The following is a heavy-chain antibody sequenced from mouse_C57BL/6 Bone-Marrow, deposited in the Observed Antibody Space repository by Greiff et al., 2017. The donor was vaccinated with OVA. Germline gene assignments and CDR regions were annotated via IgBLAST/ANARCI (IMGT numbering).Heavy chain of an antibody. D-gene: IGHD1-1*02. CDR2: ISRGSGTI. CDR1: GFTFSDYG. V-gene: IGHV5-17*01. CDR3: ARLWSDY. J-gene: IGHJ2*01. Sequence: EVKLVESGGGLVKPGGSLKLSCAASGFTFSDYGMHWVRQAPEQGLEWVAYISRGSGTIYYADTVKGRFTISRDNAKNTLFLQMTSLRSEDTAMYYCARLWSDYWGQGTTLTVSS.